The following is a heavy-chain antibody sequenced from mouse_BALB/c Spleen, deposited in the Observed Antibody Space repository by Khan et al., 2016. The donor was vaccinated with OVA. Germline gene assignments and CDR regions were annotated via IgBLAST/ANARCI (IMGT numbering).Heavy chain of an antibody. CDR1: GYTFTNYW. CDR2: VYPGDGRA. J-gene: IGHJ2*01. D-gene: IGHD2-10*01. Sequence: QVQLQQPGAELVKPGASVKLSCKASGYTFTNYWVHWVKQRPGQGLEWIGEVYPGDGRADYNEKFKTKTTLTVDKSSNTAFILLSSLTSEASAVYSWARNAYIGSYCDSWGQGTTLTVSS. V-gene: IGHV1S81*02. CDR3: ARNAYIGSYCDS.